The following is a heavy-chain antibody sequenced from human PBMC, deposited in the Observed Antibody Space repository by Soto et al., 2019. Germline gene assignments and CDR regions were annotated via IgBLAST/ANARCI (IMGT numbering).Heavy chain of an antibody. CDR1: GGSFSGYY. Sequence: PSETLSLTCAVYGGSFSGYYWSWIRQPPGKGLEWIGEINHSGSTNYNPSLKSRVTISVDTSKNQFSLKLSSVTAADTAVYYCESITMVRGVIIKPWTSDYWGQGTLVTVSS. J-gene: IGHJ4*02. CDR2: INHSGST. CDR3: ESITMVRGVIIKPWTSDY. V-gene: IGHV4-34*01. D-gene: IGHD3-10*01.